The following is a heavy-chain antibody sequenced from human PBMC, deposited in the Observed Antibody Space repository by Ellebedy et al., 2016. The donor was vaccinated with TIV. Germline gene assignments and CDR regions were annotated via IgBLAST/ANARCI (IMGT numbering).Heavy chain of an antibody. D-gene: IGHD5-24*01. CDR1: GASFSSYY. CDR2: LYYSGST. V-gene: IGHV4-59*01. Sequence: MPSETLSLTCTVSGASFSSYYWNWVRQPPGKGLEWLGYLYYSGSTNYNPSLKSRLTISVETSKNQYSLKLSSVTAADTAVYYCASGNGYNQYHFDPWGQGTLVTVSS. J-gene: IGHJ5*02. CDR3: ASGNGYNQYHFDP.